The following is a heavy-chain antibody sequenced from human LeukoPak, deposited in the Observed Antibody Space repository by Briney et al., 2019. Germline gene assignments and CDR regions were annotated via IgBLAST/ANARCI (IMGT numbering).Heavy chain of an antibody. V-gene: IGHV5-10-1*01. CDR3: TRATTGTYDY. D-gene: IGHD1-1*01. J-gene: IGHJ4*02. CDR2: IDPSDSYT. CDR1: GYSFTSYW. Sequence: GESLKISCKGSGYSFTSYWISWVRQMPGKGLEWMGRIDPSDSYTNYSPSFQGHVTISADKSINTAYLQWSSLKASDTAMYYCTRATTGTYDYWGQGTLVTVSS.